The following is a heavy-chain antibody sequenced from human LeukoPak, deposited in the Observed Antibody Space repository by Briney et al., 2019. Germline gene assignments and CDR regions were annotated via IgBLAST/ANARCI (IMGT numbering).Heavy chain of an antibody. J-gene: IGHJ4*02. Sequence: GGSLRLSCAASGFTFSSYAMTWVRQAPGKGLEWVSVIMGSGSGTYYADFVRGRFTISRDNSKNTLYLQLNSLRVEDTAVYYCAKELSGSGWRKFDYWGQGTLVTVSS. V-gene: IGHV3-23*01. CDR3: AKELSGSGWRKFDY. CDR2: IMGSGSGT. CDR1: GFTFSSYA. D-gene: IGHD6-19*01.